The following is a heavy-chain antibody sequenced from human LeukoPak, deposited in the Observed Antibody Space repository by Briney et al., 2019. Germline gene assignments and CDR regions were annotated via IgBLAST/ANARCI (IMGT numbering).Heavy chain of an antibody. D-gene: IGHD2-2*01. CDR2: IKQDGSEK. Sequence: GGSLRLSCAASGFTFSSYWMSWVRQAPGKGLEWVANIKQDGSEKYYVDSVKGRFTISRDNAKNSLYLQMNSLRAEDTAVYYCARGDYCSSTSCSLYYYYYMDVWGKGTTVTVSS. CDR1: GFTFSSYW. CDR3: ARGDYCSSTSCSLYYYYYMDV. V-gene: IGHV3-7*01. J-gene: IGHJ6*03.